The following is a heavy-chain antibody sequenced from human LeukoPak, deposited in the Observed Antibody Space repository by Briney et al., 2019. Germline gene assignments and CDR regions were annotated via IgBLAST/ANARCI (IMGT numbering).Heavy chain of an antibody. CDR2: IYYSGST. J-gene: IGHJ4*02. Sequence: PSETLSLTCTVSGGSISSYYWSWIRQPPGQGLEWIGYIYYSGSTNYNPSLKSRVTISVDTSKNQFSLKLSSVTAADTAVYYCARSTGRDGYNFGYWGQGALVTVSS. CDR1: GGSISSYY. CDR3: ARSTGRDGYNFGY. D-gene: IGHD5-24*01. V-gene: IGHV4-59*08.